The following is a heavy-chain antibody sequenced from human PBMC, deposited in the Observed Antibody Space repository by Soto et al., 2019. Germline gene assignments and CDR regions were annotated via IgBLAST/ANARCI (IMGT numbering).Heavy chain of an antibody. D-gene: IGHD5-18*01. V-gene: IGHV4-39*02. J-gene: IGHJ4*02. Sequence: LQLEESGPGLVKPSETLSLTCSVSGGSVSSSSYSWGWIRQPPGKGLEWIGNIYYSGSTYYNPSLKSRVTTSADTSKSHFSLRLTSVTAADTAVYYCARLEMATASFDYWGQGTLVTVSS. CDR2: IYYSGST. CDR3: ARLEMATASFDY. CDR1: GGSVSSSSYS.